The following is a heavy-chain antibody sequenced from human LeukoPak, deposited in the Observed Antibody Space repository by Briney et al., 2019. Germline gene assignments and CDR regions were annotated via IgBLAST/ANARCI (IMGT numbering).Heavy chain of an antibody. J-gene: IGHJ4*02. CDR2: ISGRDGST. V-gene: IGHV3-23*01. CDR3: VRGPLYSSLEY. CDR1: GLTFSRNG. D-gene: IGHD4-11*01. Sequence: GGSLRLSCAASGLTFSRNGLSWVRQPPGKGLECVSTISGRDGSTYYADSVRGRFTISRDNSDNTLFLQMNSLRAEDTAVYYCVRGPLYSSLEYWGQGSLVTVSS.